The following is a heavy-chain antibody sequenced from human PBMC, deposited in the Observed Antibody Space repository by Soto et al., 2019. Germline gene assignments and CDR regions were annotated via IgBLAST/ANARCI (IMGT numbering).Heavy chain of an antibody. V-gene: IGHV3-23*01. J-gene: IGHJ4*02. CDR2: ISGSGDST. CDR3: VRGYGFDY. D-gene: IGHD5-12*01. Sequence: GGSLRLSGAASGFTFSSYGMTFSSYAMSWVRQAPGKGLEWVSTISGSGDSTYYADSVKGRFTISRDNSKNTLFLQMNSLRADDTAVYYCVRGYGFDYWGQGXLVTVYS. CDR1: GFTFSSYGMTFSSYA.